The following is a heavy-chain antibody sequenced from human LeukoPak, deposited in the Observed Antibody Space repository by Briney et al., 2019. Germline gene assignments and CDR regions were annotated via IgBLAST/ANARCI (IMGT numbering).Heavy chain of an antibody. D-gene: IGHD3-10*01. V-gene: IGHV1-69*01. CDR1: GGTFSSYA. CDR2: IIPIFGTA. J-gene: IGHJ4*02. Sequence: SVKVSCKASGGTFSSYAISWVRQAPGQGLEWMGGIIPIFGTANYAQKFQGRVTTTADESTSTAYMELSSLRSEDTAVYYCARAPRPYGSGSYLSDYWGQGTLVTVSS. CDR3: ARAPRPYGSGSYLSDY.